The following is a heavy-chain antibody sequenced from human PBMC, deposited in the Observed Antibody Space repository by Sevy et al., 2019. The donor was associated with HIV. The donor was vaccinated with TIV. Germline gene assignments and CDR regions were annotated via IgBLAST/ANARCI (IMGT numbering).Heavy chain of an antibody. D-gene: IGHD2-15*01. CDR3: ARSGYCSGGSCYYALYYYYYGMDV. J-gene: IGHJ6*02. CDR2: NYYSGST. Sequence: SETLSLTCTVSGGSISSSSYYWGWIRQPPGKGLEWIGSNYYSGSTYYNPSPKSRVTISVDTSKNQFSLKLSTVTAADTALHYCARSGYCSGGSCYYALYYYYYGMDVWGQGTTVTVSS. CDR1: GGSISSSSYY. V-gene: IGHV4-39*01.